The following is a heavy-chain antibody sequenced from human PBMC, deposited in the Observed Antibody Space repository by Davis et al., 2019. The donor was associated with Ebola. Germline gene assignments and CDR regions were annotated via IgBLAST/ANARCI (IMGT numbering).Heavy chain of an antibody. D-gene: IGHD1-1*01. Sequence: AASVKVSCKASGYTFTTYGIIWVRQAPGQGLEWMAWISAFNGNTNYAQKFQGRVTMTTDTSTSTAYMELRSLRSDDTAVYYCATHWVGGWNDPFDYWGQGTLVTVSS. V-gene: IGHV1-18*01. CDR2: ISAFNGNT. CDR3: ATHWVGGWNDPFDY. J-gene: IGHJ4*02. CDR1: GYTFTTYG.